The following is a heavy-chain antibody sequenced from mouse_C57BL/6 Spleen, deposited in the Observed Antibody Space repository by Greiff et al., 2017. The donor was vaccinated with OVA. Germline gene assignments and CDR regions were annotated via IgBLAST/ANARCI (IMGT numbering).Heavy chain of an antibody. CDR1: GYTFTSYW. J-gene: IGHJ2*01. V-gene: IGHV1-50*01. Sequence: QVQLQQPGAELVKPGASVKLSCKASGYTFTSYWMQWVKQRPGQGLEWIGEIDPSDSYTNYNQKFKGKATLTVDTSSSKAYMQLSSLTSEDSAVYYCARRKDYYGSSYDYWGKGTTLTVSS. CDR2: IDPSDSYT. D-gene: IGHD1-1*01. CDR3: ARRKDYYGSSYDY.